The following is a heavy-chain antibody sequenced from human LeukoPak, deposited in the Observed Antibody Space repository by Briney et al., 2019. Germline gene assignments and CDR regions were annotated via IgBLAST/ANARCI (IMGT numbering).Heavy chain of an antibody. CDR1: GGSISSYY. CDR3: ARGYSSSWKSMSAFDI. CDR2: IYYSGST. D-gene: IGHD6-13*01. J-gene: IGHJ3*02. V-gene: IGHV4-59*01. Sequence: SETLSLTCTVSGGSISSYYWSWIRQPPGKGLEWIGYIYYSGSTNYNPSLKSRVTISVDTSKNQFSLKLSSVTAADTAVYYCARGYSSSWKSMSAFDIWGQGTMVTVSS.